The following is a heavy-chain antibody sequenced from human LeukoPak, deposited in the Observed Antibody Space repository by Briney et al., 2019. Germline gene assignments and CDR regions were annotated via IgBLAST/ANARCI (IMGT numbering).Heavy chain of an antibody. Sequence: GGSLRLSCTASGFTFSSYWMSWVRQAPGKGLEWVANIKHDGSEKYYVDSVKGRFTISRDNAKNSLYLQMNSLRAEDTAVYYCAREGTYYEYVWGSSPGGQGTLVTVYS. J-gene: IGHJ4*02. D-gene: IGHD3-16*01. CDR2: IKHDGSEK. V-gene: IGHV3-7*01. CDR3: AREGTYYEYVWGSSP. CDR1: GFTFSSYW.